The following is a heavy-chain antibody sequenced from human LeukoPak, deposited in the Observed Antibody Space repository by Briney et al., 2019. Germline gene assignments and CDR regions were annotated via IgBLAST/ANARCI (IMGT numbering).Heavy chain of an antibody. J-gene: IGHJ5*02. CDR3: ARVLARGVLYT. CDR1: GGSLISYS. V-gene: IGHV1-69*06. Sequence: SVKVSCKASGGSLISYSISWVRQAPGQGLERMGGITPIFGSTDYAQKFQGRVTMTADKSTNTAYMELSSLRSEDTAVYYCARVLARGVLYTWGQGALVTVSS. CDR2: ITPIFGST. D-gene: IGHD3-10*01.